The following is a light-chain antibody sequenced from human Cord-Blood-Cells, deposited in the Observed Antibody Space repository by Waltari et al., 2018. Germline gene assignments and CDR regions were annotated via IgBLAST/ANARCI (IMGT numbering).Light chain of an antibody. CDR3: CSYAGSEGV. CDR2: EGS. Sequence: QSALTQPASVSGSPGQSLPISCTGTSSDVGSYNLVSWYQQHPGKAPNLMIYEGSKRPSGVSNRFSGSKSGNTASLTISGLQAEDEADYYCCSYAGSEGVFGGGTKLTVL. J-gene: IGLJ2*01. V-gene: IGLV2-23*01. CDR1: SSDVGSYNL.